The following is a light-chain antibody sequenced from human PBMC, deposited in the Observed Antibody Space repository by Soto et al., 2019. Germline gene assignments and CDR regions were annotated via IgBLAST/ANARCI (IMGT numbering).Light chain of an antibody. CDR3: QQYGTSQII. CDR1: QSISRK. CDR2: GAS. Sequence: IVMAQSPATLCLSPGESGTLSWWASQSISRKLAWYQQKSGQAPRLLIFGASNRATGIPDRFSVSGSGTDFTLTISRLQTEDLSVFDCQQYGTSQIIFRQGTRLEI. J-gene: IGKJ5*01. V-gene: IGKV3-20*01.